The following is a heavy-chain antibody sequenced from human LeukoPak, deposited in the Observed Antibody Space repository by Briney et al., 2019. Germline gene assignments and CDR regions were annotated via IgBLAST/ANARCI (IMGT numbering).Heavy chain of an antibody. CDR1: GFTFSSYV. J-gene: IGHJ4*02. V-gene: IGHV3-23*01. CDR3: SIDRRWEVVVAGKHYFVY. D-gene: IGHD2-15*01. Sequence: PLGSLRDSRAAPGFTFSSYVMSWVRPAPRRGGECGSPICVRGGSTYYADTVKGGFTLSTDNSQNTLYLQNSSPRAEDTAVCFYSIDRRWEVVVAGKHYFVYWGQGTLVTVSS. CDR2: ICVRGGST.